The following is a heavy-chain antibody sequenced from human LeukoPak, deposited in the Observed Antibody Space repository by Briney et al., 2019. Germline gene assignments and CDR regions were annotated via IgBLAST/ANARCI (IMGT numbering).Heavy chain of an antibody. D-gene: IGHD6-19*01. V-gene: IGHV1-2*02. CDR2: INPNSGGT. J-gene: IGHJ4*02. CDR1: GYTFTGYY. Sequence: ASVKVSCKASGYTFTGYYMHWVRQAPGQGLEWMGWINPNSGGTNYAQKFQGRVTMTRDTSISTAYMELSRLRSDDTAVYYCARTMVAGSNSGFDYWCQGTLVTVSS. CDR3: ARTMVAGSNSGFDY.